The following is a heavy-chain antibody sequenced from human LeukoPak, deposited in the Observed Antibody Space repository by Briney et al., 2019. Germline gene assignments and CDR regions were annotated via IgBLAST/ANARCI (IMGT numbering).Heavy chain of an antibody. V-gene: IGHV3-74*01. Sequence: GGSLRLSYAASGLTFSAYWMFWVRQAPGKGLVWVSHINTDGTNTNYADSVKGRFTISRDNAKNTLYLQMNRLRAEDTAVYYCERDQVGVTWPIHGASWGQGTMVTVSS. J-gene: IGHJ3*01. CDR1: GLTFSAYW. CDR2: INTDGTNT. CDR3: ERDQVGVTWPIHGAS. D-gene: IGHD2-21*01.